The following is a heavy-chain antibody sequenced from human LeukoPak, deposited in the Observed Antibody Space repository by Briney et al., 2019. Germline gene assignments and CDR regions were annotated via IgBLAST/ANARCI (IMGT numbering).Heavy chain of an antibody. CDR2: ISSSSSYI. V-gene: IGHV3-21*01. J-gene: IGHJ4*02. D-gene: IGHD5-12*01. CDR3: LLDIVATGDY. CDR1: GFTFSSYS. Sequence: GGSLRLSCAASGFTFSSYSMNWVRQAPGKGLEWVSSISSSSSYIYYADSVEGRFTISRDNAKNSLYLQMNSLRAEDTAVYYCLLDIVATGDYWGQGTMVTVSS.